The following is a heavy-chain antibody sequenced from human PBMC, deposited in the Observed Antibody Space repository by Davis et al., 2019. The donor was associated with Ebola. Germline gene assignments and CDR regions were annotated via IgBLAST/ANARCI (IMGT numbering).Heavy chain of an antibody. Sequence: SETLSLTCTVSGGSISSYYWSWIRQPPGKGLEWIGNIYYGGTTNYNPSLKSRVTVSVDTSKNQFSLKLSPVTAADTAVYYCARKGVVVVAALYYYYGMDVWGQGTTVTVSS. J-gene: IGHJ6*02. V-gene: IGHV4-59*08. D-gene: IGHD2-15*01. CDR2: IYYGGTT. CDR1: GGSISSYY. CDR3: ARKGVVVVAALYYYYGMDV.